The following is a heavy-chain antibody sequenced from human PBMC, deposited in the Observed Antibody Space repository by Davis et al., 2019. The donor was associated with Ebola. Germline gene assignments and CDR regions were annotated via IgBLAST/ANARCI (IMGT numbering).Heavy chain of an antibody. Sequence: ASVKVSCKASGYTFTSYGISWVRQAPGQGLEWMGWISAYNGNTNYVENLQGRVTMTTDTSTSTAYMELRSLRSADTAVYYCARDGISVVVDRGMDVWGKGTTVTVSS. D-gene: IGHD2-2*01. V-gene: IGHV1-18*01. CDR1: GYTFTSYG. CDR2: ISAYNGNT. J-gene: IGHJ6*04. CDR3: ARDGISVVVDRGMDV.